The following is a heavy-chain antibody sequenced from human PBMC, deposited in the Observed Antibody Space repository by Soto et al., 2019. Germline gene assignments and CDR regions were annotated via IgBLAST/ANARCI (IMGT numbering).Heavy chain of an antibody. CDR2: IYWDDDK. J-gene: IGHJ4*02. CDR1: GSSLSPSAAR. CDR3: AHTQWLVLDY. Sequence: QITLKESGPTLVIPTQTLPLTYTLSGSSLSPSAARLGWIRPPPGTALESLALIYWDDDKRYSPSLKSRLTITKDTSKNQVVLTMTNMDPVDTATYYCAHTQWLVLDYWGQGTLVTVSS. V-gene: IGHV2-5*02. D-gene: IGHD6-19*01.